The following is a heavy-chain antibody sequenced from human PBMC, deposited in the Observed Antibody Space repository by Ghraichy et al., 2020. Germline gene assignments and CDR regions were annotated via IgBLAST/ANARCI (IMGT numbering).Heavy chain of an antibody. V-gene: IGHV1-69*13. CDR1: GGTFISYG. CDR3: ARGREVKTVATHRAYYYYGLDI. CDR2: IIPFFGTA. Sequence: SVKVSCKASGGTFISYGIIWVRQAPGQGLEWMGGIIPFFGTANYAQRFQDRVTITADDSTGTAHMELSSLRSEDTAVYYCARGREVKTVATHRAYYYYGLDIWGQGTTVTVSS. D-gene: IGHD5-12*01. J-gene: IGHJ6*02.